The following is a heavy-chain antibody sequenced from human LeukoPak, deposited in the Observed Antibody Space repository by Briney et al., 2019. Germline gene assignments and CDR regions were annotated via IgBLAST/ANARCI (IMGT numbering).Heavy chain of an antibody. CDR2: INPSGGST. CDR1: GYTFTIYY. J-gene: IGHJ4*02. V-gene: IGHV1-46*01. CDR3: ARSRSGSYLLGY. Sequence: ASVKVSCKASGYTFTIYYMHWVRHAPGQGLEWMGIINPSGGSTSYAQKFQGRVTMTRDTSTSTVYMELSSLRSEDTAVYYCARSRSGSYLLGYWGQGTLVTVSS. D-gene: IGHD1-26*01.